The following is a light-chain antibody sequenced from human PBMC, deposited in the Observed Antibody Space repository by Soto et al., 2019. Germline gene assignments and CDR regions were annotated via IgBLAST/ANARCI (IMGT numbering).Light chain of an antibody. Sequence: EIVMTQSPATLSVSPGERATLSCRASQSISSNLAWYQQKPGQAPRLLIYGASTRATGIPARFSGSGSGTEFTLTISRLQSEDFAVYYCQQYNNWPPSFTFGHGTKVDIK. CDR1: QSISSN. J-gene: IGKJ3*01. CDR3: QQYNNWPPSFT. V-gene: IGKV3-15*01. CDR2: GAS.